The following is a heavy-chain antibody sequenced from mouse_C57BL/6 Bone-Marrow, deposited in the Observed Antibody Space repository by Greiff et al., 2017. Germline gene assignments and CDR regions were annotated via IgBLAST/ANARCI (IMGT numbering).Heavy chain of an antibody. CDR2: ISDGGSYT. CDR1: GFTFSSYA. CDR3: ARDPYYDYDGARFAY. D-gene: IGHD2-4*01. Sequence: EVKVVESGGGLVKPGGSLKLSCAASGFTFSSYAMSWVRQTPEKRLEWVATISDGGSYTYYPDNVKGRFTISRDNAKNNLYLQMSHLKSEDTAMYYCARDPYYDYDGARFAYWGQGTLVTVSA. J-gene: IGHJ3*01. V-gene: IGHV5-4*01.